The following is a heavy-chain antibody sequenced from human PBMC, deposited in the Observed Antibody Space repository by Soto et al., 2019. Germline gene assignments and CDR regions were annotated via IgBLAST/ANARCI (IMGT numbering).Heavy chain of an antibody. Sequence: QVQLVQSGAEVKKPGASVKVSCKASGYTFTGFYMHWVRQAPGQGLEWMGWINPNSGDTEYAQNFQGCVTMTRDTSISTGYMGLNRLKSDDTAVYYCASGGSTVTRECDYWGQGTLVSVSS. CDR2: INPNSGDT. CDR3: ASGGSTVTRECDY. V-gene: IGHV1-2*04. CDR1: GYTFTGFY. D-gene: IGHD4-17*01. J-gene: IGHJ4*02.